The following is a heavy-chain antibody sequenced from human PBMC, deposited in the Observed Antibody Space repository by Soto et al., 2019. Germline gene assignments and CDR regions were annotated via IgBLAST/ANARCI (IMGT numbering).Heavy chain of an antibody. Sequence: VQLLESGGGLVQPGGSLRLSCAASGFPFSSYAMSWVRQAPGKGLEWVSAISGSGGSTYYADSVKGRFTISRDNSKTALYLQMNSLRAEDTAVYYCAKKHYGSGSYYIEVDYWGQGTLVTVSS. CDR1: GFPFSSYA. V-gene: IGHV3-23*01. CDR3: AKKHYGSGSYYIEVDY. J-gene: IGHJ4*02. D-gene: IGHD3-10*01. CDR2: ISGSGGST.